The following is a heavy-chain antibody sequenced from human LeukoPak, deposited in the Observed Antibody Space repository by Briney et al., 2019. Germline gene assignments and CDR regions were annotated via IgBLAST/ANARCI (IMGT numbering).Heavy chain of an antibody. CDR2: INPNSGGT. D-gene: IGHD2-2*02. V-gene: IGHV1-2*02. J-gene: IGHJ4*02. Sequence: AASVKVSCKASGYTFTGYYMHWVRQAPGQGLEWMGWINPNSGGTNYAQKFQGRVTMTRDTSISTAYMELSRLRSDDTAVYYCARDVDCSSTSCYIKWGNHAPGHFDYWGQGTLVTVSS. CDR3: ARDVDCSSTSCYIKWGNHAPGHFDY. CDR1: GYTFTGYY.